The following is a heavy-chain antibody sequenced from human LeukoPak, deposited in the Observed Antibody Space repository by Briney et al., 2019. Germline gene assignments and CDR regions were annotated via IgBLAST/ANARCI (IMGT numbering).Heavy chain of an antibody. CDR3: ARDFDDVNGDFYYIPDF. Sequence: GGSLRLSCAASGFQFSRNGMHWVGQAPGKGLEWVAFIRYDGTKKFYGDSVRGRFTISRDNSKNTLYLEMNSLRHEDTAVYSCARDFDDVNGDFYYIPDFWGQGTLVSVSS. V-gene: IGHV3-30*02. D-gene: IGHD2-21*01. CDR2: IRYDGTKK. J-gene: IGHJ4*02. CDR1: GFQFSRNG.